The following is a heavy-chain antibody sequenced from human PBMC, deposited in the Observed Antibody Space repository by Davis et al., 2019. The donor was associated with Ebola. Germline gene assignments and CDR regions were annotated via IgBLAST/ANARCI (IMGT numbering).Heavy chain of an antibody. V-gene: IGHV3-23*01. CDR1: VITFSSYA. CDR2: ISGSCGST. D-gene: IGHD3-3*01. CDR3: AKSGLSFGVVKYHYGMDV. Sequence: GGSLRLSCTDSVITFSSYAMTWVRQAPGKGLEWVSAISGSCGSTYYADSVKGRFTISRDNSKKTLYLQRNSLRAEDTAVYYCAKSGLSFGVVKYHYGMDVWGKGTTVTVSS. J-gene: IGHJ6*04.